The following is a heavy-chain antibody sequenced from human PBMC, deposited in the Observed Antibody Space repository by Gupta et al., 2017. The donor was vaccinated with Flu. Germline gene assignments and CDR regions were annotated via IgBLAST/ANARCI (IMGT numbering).Heavy chain of an antibody. D-gene: IGHD3-10*01. CDR3: AKDLGGSGSYYTFDS. CDR2: ISHDGNNE. J-gene: IGHJ4*02. V-gene: IGHV3-30*18. CDR1: TSIFSSYA. Sequence: QMKLVESGGGVVQPGRSLRLSCAASTSIFSSYAMHWVRQAPGKGLDWVARISHDGNNENYADSVMGRFTISRDNSRNTLYLQMNSLSAEDTAMYYCAKDLGGSGSYYTFDSWGPGTLVTVSS.